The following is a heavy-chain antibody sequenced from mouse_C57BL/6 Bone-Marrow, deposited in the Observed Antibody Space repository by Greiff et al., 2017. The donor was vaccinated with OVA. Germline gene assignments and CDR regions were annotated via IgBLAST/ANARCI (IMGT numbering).Heavy chain of an antibody. CDR3: AREPFHRRWYFDV. D-gene: IGHD1-2*01. CDR1: GYTFTDYN. CDR2: INPNNGGT. J-gene: IGHJ1*03. V-gene: IGHV1-18*01. Sequence: VQLQQSGPELVKPGASVKIPCKASGYTFTDYNMDWVKQSHGKSLEWIGDINPNNGGTIYNQKFKGKATLTVDKSSSTAYMELRSLTSEDTAVYYCAREPFHRRWYFDVWGTGTTVTVSS.